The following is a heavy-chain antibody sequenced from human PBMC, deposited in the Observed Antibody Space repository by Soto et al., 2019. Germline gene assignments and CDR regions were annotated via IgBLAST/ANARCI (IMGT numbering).Heavy chain of an antibody. Sequence: QITLKESGPTLVKPTQTLTLTCTFSGFSLSTSGVGVGWIRQPPGKALEWLALIYWDDDKRYSPSLKSRLTITKDTSKNQVVLTMTNMDPVDTATYYXXXRPXGXGXXNAFDIWGQGTMVTVSS. J-gene: IGHJ3*02. V-gene: IGHV2-5*02. CDR3: XXRPXGXGXXNAFDI. CDR1: GFSLSTSGVG. CDR2: IYWDDDK.